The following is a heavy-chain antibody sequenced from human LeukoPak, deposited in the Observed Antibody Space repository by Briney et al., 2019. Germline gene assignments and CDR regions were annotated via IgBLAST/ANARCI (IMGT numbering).Heavy chain of an antibody. J-gene: IGHJ5*02. CDR2: IRYDGSNK. CDR3: ARGVSGYYDSSGYP. Sequence: PGGSLRLSCAASGFTFSSYGMHWVRQAPGKGLEWVAFIRYDGSNKYYADSVKGRFTISRDNAKNSLYLQMNSLRAEDTAVYYCARGVSGYYDSSGYPWGQGTLVTVSS. V-gene: IGHV3-30*02. CDR1: GFTFSSYG. D-gene: IGHD3-22*01.